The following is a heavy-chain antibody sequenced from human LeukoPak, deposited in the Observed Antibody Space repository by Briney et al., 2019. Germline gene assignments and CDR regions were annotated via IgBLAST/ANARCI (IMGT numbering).Heavy chain of an antibody. D-gene: IGHD3-10*01. CDR1: GFTFSSYS. CDR2: ISSSSSYI. CDR3: ARDKSKSMGRGVIIKDHSYYYMDV. Sequence: PGGSLRLSCAASGFTFSSYSMNWVRQAPGKGLEWVSSISSSSSYIYYADSVKGRFTISRDNAKNSLYLQMNSLRAEDTAVYYCARDKSKSMGRGVIIKDHSYYYMDVWGKGTTVTISS. J-gene: IGHJ6*03. V-gene: IGHV3-21*01.